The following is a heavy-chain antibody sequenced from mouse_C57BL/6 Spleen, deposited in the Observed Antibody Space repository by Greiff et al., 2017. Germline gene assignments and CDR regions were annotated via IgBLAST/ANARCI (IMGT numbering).Heavy chain of an antibody. CDR3: ARGGGLPLTGKGPMDY. CDR1: GYAFSSSW. Sequence: VQLQQSGPELVKPGASVKISCKASGYAFSSSWMNWVKQRPGKGLEWIGRIYPGDGDTNYNGKFKGKATLTADKSSSTAYMQLSSLTSEDSAVYFCARGGGLPLTGKGPMDYWGQGTSVTVSS. CDR2: IYPGDGDT. V-gene: IGHV1-82*01. D-gene: IGHD4-1*01. J-gene: IGHJ4*01.